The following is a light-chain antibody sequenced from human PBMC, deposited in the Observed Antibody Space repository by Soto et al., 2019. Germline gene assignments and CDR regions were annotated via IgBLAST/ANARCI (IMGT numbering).Light chain of an antibody. CDR1: SGSIASNY. CDR3: QSYDSINVV. J-gene: IGLJ2*01. Sequence: NFMLTQPHSVSESPGKTITISCTRSSGSIASNYVQWYQQRPGRSPTTVIYEDNQRPSGVPDRFSGSIDSSSNSASLTISGLKTEDEADYYCQSYDSINVVFGGGTKLTVL. V-gene: IGLV6-57*01. CDR2: EDN.